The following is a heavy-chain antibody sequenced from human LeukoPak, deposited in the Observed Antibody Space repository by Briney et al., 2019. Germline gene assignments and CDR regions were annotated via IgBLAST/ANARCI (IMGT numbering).Heavy chain of an antibody. D-gene: IGHD3-10*01. CDR3: GILLTMVRGVHYYGMDV. CDR2: IYYSGST. Sequence: PSETLSLTCTVSGGSISSSSYYWGWIRQPPGKGLEWIGSIYYSGSTYYNPSLKSRVTISVDTSKNQFSLKLSSVTAADTAVYYCGILLTMVRGVHYYGMDVWGQGTTVTVSS. J-gene: IGHJ6*02. CDR1: GGSISSSSYY. V-gene: IGHV4-39*07.